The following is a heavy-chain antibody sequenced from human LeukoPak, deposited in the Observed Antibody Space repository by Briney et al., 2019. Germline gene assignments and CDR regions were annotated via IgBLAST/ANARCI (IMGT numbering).Heavy chain of an antibody. V-gene: IGHV3-53*01. CDR3: ARDLGY. Sequence: GGSLRHSCAASGFTFSNAWMSWVRQAPGKGLEWVSVIYSGGSTYYADSVKGRFTISRDNSENTLYLQMNSLRAEDTAMYYCARDLGYWGQGTLVTVSS. J-gene: IGHJ4*02. CDR2: IYSGGST. CDR1: GFTFSNAW.